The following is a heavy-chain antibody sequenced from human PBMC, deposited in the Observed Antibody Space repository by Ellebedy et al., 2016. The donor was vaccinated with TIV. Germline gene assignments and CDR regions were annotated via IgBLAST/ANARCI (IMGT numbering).Heavy chain of an antibody. CDR1: GFTFSVYA. CDR2: ISGSGNMK. J-gene: IGHJ4*02. V-gene: IGHV3-48*03. Sequence: GESLKISCAASGFTFSVYAINWVRQAPGKGLEWVSYISGSGNMKYYADSVRCRFPISRDNAKNSLYLQMNCLRAEDTAVYYCARDPFHGDNDVDSWGQGTLVTVSS. D-gene: IGHD1-1*01. CDR3: ARDPFHGDNDVDS.